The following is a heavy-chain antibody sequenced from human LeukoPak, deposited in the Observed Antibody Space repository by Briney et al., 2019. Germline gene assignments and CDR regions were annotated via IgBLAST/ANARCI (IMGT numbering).Heavy chain of an antibody. CDR3: TRGLQERDIIRGFDF. V-gene: IGHV4-61*02. CDR2: VYSTGTP. J-gene: IGHJ4*01. CDR1: GDSISRRSSY. Sequence: PSQTLSLTCSVSGDSISRRSSYWTWIRQPAGRGLEWIGRVYSTGTPNYNPSIKSRLAMSVDTSKNQFSLTLNSVTAADTAVYFCTRGLQERDIIRGFDFWGPGILVTVSS. D-gene: IGHD3-10*01.